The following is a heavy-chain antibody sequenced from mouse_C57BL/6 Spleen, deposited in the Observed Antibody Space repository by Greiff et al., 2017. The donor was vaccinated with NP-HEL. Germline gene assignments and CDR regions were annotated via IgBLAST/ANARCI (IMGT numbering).Heavy chain of an antibody. V-gene: IGHV14-4*01. CDR1: GFNIKDDY. Sequence: EVQLQQSGAELVRPGASVKLSCTASGFNIKDDYMHWVKQRPEQGLEWIGWIDPENGDTEYASKFQGKATITADTSSNTAYLQLSSLTSEDTAVYYCTTYGRVVTTGDDWGQGTTLTVSS. CDR2: IDPENGDT. J-gene: IGHJ2*01. CDR3: TTYGRVVTTGDD. D-gene: IGHD2-2*01.